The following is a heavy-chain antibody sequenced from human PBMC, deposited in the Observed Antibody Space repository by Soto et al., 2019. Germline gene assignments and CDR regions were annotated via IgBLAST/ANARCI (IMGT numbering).Heavy chain of an antibody. CDR2: INPSGGST. CDR1: GYTFASYY. Sequence: GASVKVSCKASGYTFASYYMHWVRQAPGQGHEWMGIINPSGGSTIYTQKFQGRVTMTRDTATSTVYMELSSLRAEDTAVYYCARGITMIVVDYWGQGTLVTVSS. V-gene: IGHV1-46*03. CDR3: ARGITMIVVDY. D-gene: IGHD3-22*01. J-gene: IGHJ4*02.